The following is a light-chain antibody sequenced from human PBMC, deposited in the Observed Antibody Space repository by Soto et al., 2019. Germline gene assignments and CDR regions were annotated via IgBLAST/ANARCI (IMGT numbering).Light chain of an antibody. CDR2: DVT. CDR3: SSYTITSTLV. Sequence: QSVLTQPASVSGSPGQSITISCTGTSSDVGGHNSVSWYQQHPGKAPKLMIHDVTNRPSGVSNRFSGSKSGNTASLTISGLQAEDEADYYCSSYTITSTLVFGGGTKVTVL. CDR1: SSDVGGHNS. J-gene: IGLJ2*01. V-gene: IGLV2-14*03.